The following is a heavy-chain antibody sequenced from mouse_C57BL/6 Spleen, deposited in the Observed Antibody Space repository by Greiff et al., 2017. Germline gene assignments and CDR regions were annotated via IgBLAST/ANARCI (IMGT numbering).Heavy chain of an antibody. J-gene: IGHJ1*03. D-gene: IGHD1-1*01. CDR3: ASLGHYYGSSHWYFDV. CDR1: GYSFTDYY. Sequence: LVESGPELVKPGASVKISCKASGYSFTDYYMNWVKQSNGKSLEWIGEINPNYGTTSYNQKFKGKATLTVDQSSSTAYMQLNSLTSEDSADDYCASLGHYYGSSHWYFDVWGTGTTVTVSS. CDR2: INPNYGTT. V-gene: IGHV1-39*01.